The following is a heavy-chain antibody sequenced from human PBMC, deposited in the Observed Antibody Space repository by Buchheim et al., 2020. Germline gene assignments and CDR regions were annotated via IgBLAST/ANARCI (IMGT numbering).Heavy chain of an antibody. CDR1: GFTFISYG. CDR3: AKDIIDYYYGMDV. CDR2: ISNDGSNK. D-gene: IGHD3-10*01. J-gene: IGHJ6*02. Sequence: QVQLVESGGGVVQPGRSLRLSCTASGFTFISYGMHWVRQAPGKGLEWVAVISNDGSNKYYADSVKGRFTISRDNSKNTLYLQMNSLRAEDTAVYYCAKDIIDYYYGMDVWGQGTT. V-gene: IGHV3-30*18.